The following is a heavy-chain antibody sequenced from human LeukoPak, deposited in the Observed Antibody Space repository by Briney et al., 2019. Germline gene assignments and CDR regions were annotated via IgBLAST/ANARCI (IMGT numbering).Heavy chain of an antibody. CDR2: INPNSGGT. J-gene: IGHJ4*02. CDR3: ARDLVVSSSTG. D-gene: IGHD2-8*02. CDR1: VYTFTGYY. Sequence: ASVKVSCKASVYTFTGYYMHWVRQAPGQGLEWMGWINPNSGGTNYAQRFQGRVTMTRDTSISTAYMELSRLRSDDTAVYYCARDLVVSSSTGWGQGTLVTVSS. V-gene: IGHV1-2*02.